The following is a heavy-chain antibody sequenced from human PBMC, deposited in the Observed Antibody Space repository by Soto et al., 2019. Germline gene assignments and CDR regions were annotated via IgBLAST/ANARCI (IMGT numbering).Heavy chain of an antibody. J-gene: IGHJ6*02. Sequence: QVQLVESGGGVVQPGRSLRLSCAASGFTFSSYGMHWVRQAPGKGLEWVAVIWYDGSNKYYADSVKGRFTISRDKSKNPLYLQMNSQRVEDTAVYYCARETRGGGHCPFEGFGIDVWGQGTTVTVSS. CDR3: ARETRGGGHCPFEGFGIDV. D-gene: IGHD2-21*02. V-gene: IGHV3-33*01. CDR2: IWYDGSNK. CDR1: GFTFSSYG.